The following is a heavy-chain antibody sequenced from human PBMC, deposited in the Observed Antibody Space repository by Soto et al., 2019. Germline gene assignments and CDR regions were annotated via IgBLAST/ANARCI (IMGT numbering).Heavy chain of an antibody. V-gene: IGHV4-31*03. CDR1: SCSINSGGYY. CDR3: ARGERGLLWFGIPDY. D-gene: IGHD3-10*01. Sequence: PSETLSLTCTVSSCSINSGGYYWSWIRQQPGKGLEWIGFIHYSGSTHYNPSLKSRVTISVDTSKNQFSLKLSSVTAADTAVYYCARGERGLLWFGIPDYWGQGTLVTVSS. J-gene: IGHJ4*02. CDR2: IHYSGST.